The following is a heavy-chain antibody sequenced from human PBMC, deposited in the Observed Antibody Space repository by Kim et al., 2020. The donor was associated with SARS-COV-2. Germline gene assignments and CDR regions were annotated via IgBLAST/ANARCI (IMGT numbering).Heavy chain of an antibody. J-gene: IGHJ5*02. CDR1: GGSFSGYY. V-gene: IGHV4-34*01. CDR2: INNSDST. Sequence: SETLSLTCAVSGGSFSGYYWSWIRQPPGKGLEWIGEINNSDSTNYNPSLKSRLTISVDASKNQFSLRLSSVTAADTAVYYCARVGRLLWFGEYQKTYDPWGHRTLGTVSS. D-gene: IGHD3-10*01. CDR3: ARVGRLLWFGEYQKTYDP.